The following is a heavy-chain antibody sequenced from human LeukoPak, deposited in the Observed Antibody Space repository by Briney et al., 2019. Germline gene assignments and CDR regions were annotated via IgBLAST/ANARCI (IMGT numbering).Heavy chain of an antibody. J-gene: IGHJ5*02. D-gene: IGHD2-2*01. V-gene: IGHV3-21*01. CDR3: ARASSSTSCYLSACWFDP. CDR1: GFTFSSYS. CDR2: ISSSSSYI. Sequence: GGSLRLSCAASGFTFSSYSMNWVRQAPGKGLEWVSSISSSSSYIYYADSVKGQFTISRDNAKNSLYLQMNSLRAEDTAVYYCARASSSTSCYLSACWFDPWGQGTLVTVSS.